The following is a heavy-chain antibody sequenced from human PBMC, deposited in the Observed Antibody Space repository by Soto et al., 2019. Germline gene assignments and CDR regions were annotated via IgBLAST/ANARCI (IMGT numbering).Heavy chain of an antibody. Sequence: GGSLRLSCAASGFTFSSYGMHWVRQAPGKGLEWVAVISYDGSNKYYADSVKGRFTISRDNSKNTLYLQVNSLRAEDTAVYYCAKDNPGVDYWGQGTLVTVSS. CDR1: GFTFSSYG. V-gene: IGHV3-30*18. D-gene: IGHD3-10*01. J-gene: IGHJ4*02. CDR2: ISYDGSNK. CDR3: AKDNPGVDY.